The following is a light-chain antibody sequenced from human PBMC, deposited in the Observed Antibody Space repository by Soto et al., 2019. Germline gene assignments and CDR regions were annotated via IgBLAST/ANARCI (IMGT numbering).Light chain of an antibody. CDR1: QSVSSSY. CDR3: QQYGSSLIT. Sequence: EIVLTQSPGTLSLSPGGRATLSCRASQSVSSSYLAWYQQKPGQAPRLLIYGASSRATGIPDRFSGSGSGTDFTLTISRLEPEDFAVYYCQQYGSSLITFGQGTRVEI. CDR2: GAS. V-gene: IGKV3-20*01. J-gene: IGKJ5*01.